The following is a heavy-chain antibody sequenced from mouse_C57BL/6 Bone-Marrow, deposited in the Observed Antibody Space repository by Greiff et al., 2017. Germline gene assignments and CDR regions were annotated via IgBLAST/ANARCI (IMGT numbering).Heavy chain of an antibody. CDR3: ARWLLLYWYFDV. CDR1: GYTFTSYW. Sequence: QVQLQQPGAELVKPGASVKLSCKASGYTFTSYWMHWVKQRPGQGLEWIGMIHPNSGSTNYNEKFKSKATLTVDKSSSTAYMQLSSLTPEDSAVYYCARWLLLYWYFDVWGTGTTVTVSS. D-gene: IGHD2-3*01. CDR2: IHPNSGST. V-gene: IGHV1-64*01. J-gene: IGHJ1*03.